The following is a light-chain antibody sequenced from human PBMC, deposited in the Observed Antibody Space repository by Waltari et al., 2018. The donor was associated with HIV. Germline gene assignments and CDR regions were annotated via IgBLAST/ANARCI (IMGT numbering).Light chain of an antibody. Sequence: SYVLTQPPSVSVAPGKTARIPCGGNNIGSKSVHWYQQKPGQAPVLVIYYDSDRPSGIPERFSGSNPGNTATLTISRVEAGDEADYYCQVWDSSSDHWVFGGGTKLTVL. J-gene: IGLJ3*02. CDR1: NIGSKS. CDR3: QVWDSSSDHWV. V-gene: IGLV3-21*04. CDR2: YDS.